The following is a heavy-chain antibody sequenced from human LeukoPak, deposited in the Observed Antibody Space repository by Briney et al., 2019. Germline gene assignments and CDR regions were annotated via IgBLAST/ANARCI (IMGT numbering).Heavy chain of an antibody. CDR3: AKDPGVVPAHYFDY. Sequence: PGGSLRLSCAASGFTFSSYAMSWVRQAPGKGLEWVSAISGSGGSTYYADSVKGRFTISRDNSKNTLYLQMNSLRAGDTAVYYCAKDPGVVPAHYFDYWGQGILVTVSS. CDR2: ISGSGGST. J-gene: IGHJ4*02. D-gene: IGHD2-2*01. V-gene: IGHV3-23*01. CDR1: GFTFSSYA.